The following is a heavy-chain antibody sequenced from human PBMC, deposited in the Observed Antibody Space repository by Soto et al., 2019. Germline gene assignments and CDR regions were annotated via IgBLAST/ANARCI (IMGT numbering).Heavy chain of an antibody. CDR2: MNPNSGNT. Sequence: APVKVSCKASGYTFTSYDINWVRQATGQGLEWMGWMNPNSGNTGYAQKFQGRVTMTRNTSISTAYMELSSLRSEDTAVYYCARERYSSSSNAFDIWGQGTMVTVSS. D-gene: IGHD6-6*01. J-gene: IGHJ3*02. CDR3: ARERYSSSSNAFDI. V-gene: IGHV1-8*01. CDR1: GYTFTSYD.